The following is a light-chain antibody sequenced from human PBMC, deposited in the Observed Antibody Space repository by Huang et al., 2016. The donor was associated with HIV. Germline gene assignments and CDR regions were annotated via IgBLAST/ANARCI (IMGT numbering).Light chain of an antibody. Sequence: DIVMTQSPLSLPVTPGEPASISCRSSQSLLHSNGYNYLDRYMQKPGQSPQLLIYFGSNRASGVPDRFSGSGSGTDFTLKISRVEAEDVGVYYCMQALQTRTFGQGTKVEIK. J-gene: IGKJ1*01. CDR1: QSLLHSNGYNY. V-gene: IGKV2-28*01. CDR3: MQALQTRT. CDR2: FGS.